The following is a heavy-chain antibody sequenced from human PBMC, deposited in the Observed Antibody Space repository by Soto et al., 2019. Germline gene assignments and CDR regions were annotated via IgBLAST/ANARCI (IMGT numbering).Heavy chain of an antibody. J-gene: IGHJ4*02. CDR3: ARNWPYYYDSSGYLVHDY. D-gene: IGHD3-22*01. Sequence: ASVKVSCKASGYTFTNYGMTWVRQAPGQGLEWMGWISGYNGKTNYAQRFQGRVTMTTDTSTSTVYMELSSLRSEDTAVYYCARNWPYYYDSSGYLVHDYWGQGTLVTVSS. V-gene: IGHV1-18*01. CDR2: ISGYNGKT. CDR1: GYTFTNYG.